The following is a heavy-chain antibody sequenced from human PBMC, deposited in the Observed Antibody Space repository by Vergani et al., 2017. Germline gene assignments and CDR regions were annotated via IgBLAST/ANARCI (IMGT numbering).Heavy chain of an antibody. J-gene: IGHJ3*02. V-gene: IGHV2-26*01. Sequence: QVTLKESGPVLVKPTETLTLTCTVSGFSLSNARMGVSWIRQPPGKALEWLAHIFSNDEKSYSTSLKSRLTISKDTSKSQVVLTMTNMDPVDTATYYCARNTYYYDRSGYYYTRGAFDIWGQGTMVTVSS. CDR1: GFSLSNARMG. CDR3: ARNTYYYDRSGYYYTRGAFDI. D-gene: IGHD3-22*01. CDR2: IFSNDEK.